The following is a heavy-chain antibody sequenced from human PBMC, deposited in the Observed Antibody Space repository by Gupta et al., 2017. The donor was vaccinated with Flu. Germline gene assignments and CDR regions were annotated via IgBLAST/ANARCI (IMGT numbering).Heavy chain of an antibody. CDR2: IKSKAYGGTP. D-gene: IGHD2-15*01. J-gene: IGHJ3*01. V-gene: IGHV3-49*02. Sequence: RQAPGKGLEWVGFIKSKAYGGTPEYAASVKGRFTISKDDSNNIAYLQMNTLRTEDTAVYYCTRVGKCSGGRCSSAFDVWGQGTMVTVSS. CDR3: TRVGKCSGGRCSSAFDV.